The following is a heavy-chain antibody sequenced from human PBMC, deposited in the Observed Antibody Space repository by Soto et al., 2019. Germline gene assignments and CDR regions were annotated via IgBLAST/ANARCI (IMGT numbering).Heavy chain of an antibody. CDR1: GGTFSSYA. Sequence: ASVKVSCKASGGTFSSYAISWVRQAPGQGLEWMGGIIPIFGTANYAQKFQGRVTITADESTSTAYMELSSLRSEDTAVYYCARYGDYYDSSGYLSDYYYGMDVWGQGTTVTVSS. D-gene: IGHD3-22*01. J-gene: IGHJ6*02. V-gene: IGHV1-69*13. CDR3: ARYGDYYDSSGYLSDYYYGMDV. CDR2: IIPIFGTA.